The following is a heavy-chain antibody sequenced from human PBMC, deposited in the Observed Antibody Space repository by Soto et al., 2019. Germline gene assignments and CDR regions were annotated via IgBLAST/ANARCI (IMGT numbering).Heavy chain of an antibody. J-gene: IGHJ5*02. Sequence: ASVKVSCKASGYTFTSCGIHWVRQAPGQRLEWMGWINAANGDTKYSPKFQGRVTITRDTSASTAYMELSSLRSEDTAVYYCVRRHVSATGIDWFDPWGQGTLVTVSS. CDR1: GYTFTSCG. CDR2: INAANGDT. D-gene: IGHD6-13*01. V-gene: IGHV1-3*01. CDR3: VRRHVSATGIDWFDP.